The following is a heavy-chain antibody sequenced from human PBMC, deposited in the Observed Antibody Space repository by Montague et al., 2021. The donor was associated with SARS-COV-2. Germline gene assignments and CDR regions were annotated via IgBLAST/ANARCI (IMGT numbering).Heavy chain of an antibody. Sequence: SETVSLTCSVSGASITTYYWGWIRQDPGKGLEWIAYIFHSGHTNYNPSRRGRVAISIDTSRDQFSLNLTSITAADTAVYYCARQPYLASAYYFDYWGLGTLVTVSS. CDR1: GASITTYY. J-gene: IGHJ4*02. D-gene: IGHD3-10*01. V-gene: IGHV4-59*01. CDR3: ARQPYLASAYYFDY. CDR2: IFHSGHT.